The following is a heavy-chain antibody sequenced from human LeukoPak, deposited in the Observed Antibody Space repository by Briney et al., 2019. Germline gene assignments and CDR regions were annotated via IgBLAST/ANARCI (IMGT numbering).Heavy chain of an antibody. CDR3: ASLAAAGREYYFDY. V-gene: IGHV4-34*01. CDR1: GGSFSGYY. Sequence: PSETLSLTCAVYGGSFSGYYWSWIRQPPGKGLEWIGEINHSGSTNYNPSLKSRVTISVDTSKNQFSLKLSSVTAADTAVYYCASLAAAGREYYFDYWGQGTLVTVSS. D-gene: IGHD6-13*01. CDR2: INHSGST. J-gene: IGHJ4*02.